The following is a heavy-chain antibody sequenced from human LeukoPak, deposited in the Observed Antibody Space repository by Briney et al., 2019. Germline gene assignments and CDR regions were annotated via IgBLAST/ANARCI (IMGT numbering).Heavy chain of an antibody. Sequence: PGGSLRLSCAASGFTFSDYYMSWIRQAPGKGLEWVSYISSSGSTIYYADSVKGRFTISRDNAKNSLYLQMNSLRAEDTAVYYCARDHGDYEGVASDARNFDYWGQGTLVTVSS. CDR2: ISSSGSTI. CDR1: GFTFSDYY. CDR3: ARDHGDYEGVASDARNFDY. V-gene: IGHV3-11*01. J-gene: IGHJ4*02. D-gene: IGHD4-17*01.